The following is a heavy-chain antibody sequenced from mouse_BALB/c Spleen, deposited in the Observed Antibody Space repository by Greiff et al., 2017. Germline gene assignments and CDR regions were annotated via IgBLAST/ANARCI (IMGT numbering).Heavy chain of an antibody. CDR1: GFTFSSYY. D-gene: IGHD1-2*01. Sequence: EVHLVESGGGLVKLGGSLKLSCAASGFTFSSYYMSWVRQTPEKRLELVAAINSNGGSTYYPDTVKGRFTISRDNAKNTLYLQMSSLTSEDTALYYCARRDYGYGFAYWGQGTLVTVSA. V-gene: IGHV5-6-2*01. CDR2: INSNGGST. J-gene: IGHJ3*01. CDR3: ARRDYGYGFAY.